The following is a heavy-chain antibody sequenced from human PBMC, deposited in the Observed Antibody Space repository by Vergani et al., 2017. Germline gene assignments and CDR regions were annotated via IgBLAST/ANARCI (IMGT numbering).Heavy chain of an antibody. J-gene: IGHJ6*03. CDR1: GDSLRGHY. CDR2: INHSGGT. Sequence: QVQLRQWGAGLVKPSETLSLTCGIYGDSLRGHYWSWIRQSPGKGLEWIGQINHSGGTNYNPSLKSRVTISVDTSKNQFSLKLSSVTAADTAVYYCARVQELYDFWSGYRVRYYYYMDVWGKGTTVTVSS. V-gene: IGHV4-34*02. D-gene: IGHD3-3*01. CDR3: ARVQELYDFWSGYRVRYYYYMDV.